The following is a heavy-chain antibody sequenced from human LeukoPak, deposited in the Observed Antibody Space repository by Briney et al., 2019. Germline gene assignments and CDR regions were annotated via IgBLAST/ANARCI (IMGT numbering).Heavy chain of an antibody. V-gene: IGHV4-59*08. CDR1: GAFISSYY. CDR2: IHYSEGT. D-gene: IGHD3-22*01. CDR3: ARQYYYYSIDS. Sequence: SETLSLTCTVSGAFISSYYWSWIRQPPGKGVEWIGYIHYSEGTRYNPSLKSRVTISVDTSKNQFSLRLSSVTAADTAVYYCARQYYYYSIDSWGQGTLVTVSS. J-gene: IGHJ4*02.